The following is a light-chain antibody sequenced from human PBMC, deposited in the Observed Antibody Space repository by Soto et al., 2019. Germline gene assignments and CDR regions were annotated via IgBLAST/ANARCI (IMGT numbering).Light chain of an antibody. J-gene: IGLJ2*01. CDR3: SSYTGSPVSLV. Sequence: QSALTQPASVSGSPGQSITISCTGTSSDVGGYNFVSWYQQHPGKAPKLMIFDVSYRPSGVSDRFSGSKSGNTASLTISGLQAEDEADYYCSSYTGSPVSLVFGGGTKVTVL. CDR1: SSDVGGYNF. V-gene: IGLV2-14*03. CDR2: DVS.